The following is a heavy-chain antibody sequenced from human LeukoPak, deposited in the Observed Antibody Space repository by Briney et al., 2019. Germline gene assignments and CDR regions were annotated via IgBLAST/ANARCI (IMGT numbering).Heavy chain of an antibody. CDR2: ISYDGS. Sequence: GGSLRLSCAASGFTFSSYGMHWVRQAPGKGLEWVAVISYDGSTYADSVKGRFTISRDNSKNTLYLQMNSLRAEDTAVYYCAKARPVTTRPLDYWGQGTLVTVSS. CDR3: AKARPVTTRPLDY. J-gene: IGHJ4*02. V-gene: IGHV3-30*18. D-gene: IGHD4-17*01. CDR1: GFTFSSYG.